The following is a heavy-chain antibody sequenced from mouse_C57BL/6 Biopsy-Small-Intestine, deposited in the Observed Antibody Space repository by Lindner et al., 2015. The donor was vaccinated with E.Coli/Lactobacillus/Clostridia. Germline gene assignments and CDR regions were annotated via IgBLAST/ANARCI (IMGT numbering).Heavy chain of an antibody. CDR2: ISSVSDTI. J-gene: IGHJ1*03. Sequence: GGLVKPGGSLNLSCAASGFTFSDYGVHWVRQAPEKGLEWVAYISSVSDTIYYADTVKGRFTISRDNAKNTLFLQMTSLRSEDTAMYYCARGWYFDVWGTGTPVTVSS. CDR1: GFTFSDYG. V-gene: IGHV5-17*01. CDR3: ARGWYFDV.